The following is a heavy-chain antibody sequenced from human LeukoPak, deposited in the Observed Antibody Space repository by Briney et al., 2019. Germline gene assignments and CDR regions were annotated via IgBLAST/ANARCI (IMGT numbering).Heavy chain of an antibody. CDR1: GFTFSNAW. CDR3: TTDRFGGYSYGLRDFDY. V-gene: IGHV3-15*07. Sequence: GGSLRLSCAASGFTFSNAWMNWVRQAPGKGLEWVGRIKSKTDGGTTDYAAPVKGRFTIPRDDSKNTLYLQMNSLKTEDTAVYYCTTDRFGGYSYGLRDFDYWGQGTLVTVSS. D-gene: IGHD5-18*01. J-gene: IGHJ4*02. CDR2: IKSKTDGGTT.